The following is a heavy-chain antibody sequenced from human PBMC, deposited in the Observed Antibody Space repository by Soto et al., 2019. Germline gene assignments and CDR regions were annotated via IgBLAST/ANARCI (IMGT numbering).Heavy chain of an antibody. CDR2: IYYSGST. V-gene: IGHV4-39*01. CDR1: GGSISSSSYY. CDR3: ASSYYDILTGYYSSYFDY. J-gene: IGHJ4*02. Sequence: QLQLQESGPGLVKPSETLSLTCTVSGGSISSSSYYWGWIRQPPGKGLEWIGSIYYSGSTYYNPSLKSRVTISVDTSKNQFSLKLSSVTAADTAVYYCASSYYDILTGYYSSYFDYWGQGTLVTVSS. D-gene: IGHD3-9*01.